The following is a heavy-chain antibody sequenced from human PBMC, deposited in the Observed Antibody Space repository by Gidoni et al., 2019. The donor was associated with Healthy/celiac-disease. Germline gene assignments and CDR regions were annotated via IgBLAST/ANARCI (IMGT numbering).Heavy chain of an antibody. CDR3: ARGQGGDGSGSFGY. J-gene: IGHJ4*02. CDR2: IYYSGST. Sequence: QLQLQESGPGLVKPSETLSLTCTVSGGSISSSSYYWGWIRQPPGKGLEWIGSIYYSGSTYYNHSLKIRVTISVDTAKNQFSLKLSSVTATDTAVYYCARGQGGDGSGSFGYWGQGTLVTVSS. D-gene: IGHD3-10*01. CDR1: GGSISSSSYY. V-gene: IGHV4-39*01.